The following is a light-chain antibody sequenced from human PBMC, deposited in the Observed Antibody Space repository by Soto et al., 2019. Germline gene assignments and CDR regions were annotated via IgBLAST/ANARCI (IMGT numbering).Light chain of an antibody. J-gene: IGKJ4*01. CDR1: QSISTW. V-gene: IGKV1-5*03. CDR2: KAS. Sequence: DLQMTQSPSTLSSSVGDRVTITCRASQSISTWLAWYQQKPGKAPNLLIYKASSLESGVPSRFSGSGSGTGFTLTISSLQPDDFATYYCQQYKDYPRTFGGGTKVEIK. CDR3: QQYKDYPRT.